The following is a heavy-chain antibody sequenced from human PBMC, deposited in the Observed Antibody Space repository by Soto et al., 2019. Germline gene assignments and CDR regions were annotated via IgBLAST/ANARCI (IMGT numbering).Heavy chain of an antibody. CDR1: GDSITGSY. CDR3: ARDMPYAAGSLAGCDY. V-gene: IGHV4-59*01. Sequence: QVQLRESGPGLVKPSETLSLTCTVSGDSITGSYWSWIRQPPGKTLEWIGYIYHSGTTTYNPSLKSRVSISVDTSKNQFSLRLTSVIAADTVVYYCARDMPYAAGSLAGCDYWGQGILVTVSS. D-gene: IGHD1-26*01. CDR2: IYHSGTT. J-gene: IGHJ4*02.